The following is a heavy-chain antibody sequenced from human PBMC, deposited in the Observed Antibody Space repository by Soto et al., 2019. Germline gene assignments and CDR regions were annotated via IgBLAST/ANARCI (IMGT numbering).Heavy chain of an antibody. CDR2: ISSSTSHT. V-gene: IGHV3-11*05. CDR1: GFTFSDYY. J-gene: IGHJ4*02. D-gene: IGHD2-15*01. CDR3: ARGRGGAADYFGF. Sequence: QVQLVESGGGLVKPGGSLRLSCAVSGFTFSDYYMTWIRQAPGKGLEWVSYISSSTSHTNYADSVKGRFTISRDNAKNSLFLQMNSLRAEDTAVYYCARGRGGAADYFGFLGQGTLVTVSS.